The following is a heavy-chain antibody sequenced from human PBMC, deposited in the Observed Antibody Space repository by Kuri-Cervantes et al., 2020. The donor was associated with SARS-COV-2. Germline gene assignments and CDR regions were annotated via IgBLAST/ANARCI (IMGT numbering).Heavy chain of an antibody. CDR3: AREVVVPAAGFDP. CDR1: GFTFSSDG. D-gene: IGHD2-2*01. Sequence: GGSLRLSCAASGFTFSSDGMSWVRQAPGKGLEWVANIKQDGSEKYYLDSVKGRFTISRDNAKNSLYLQMNSLRADDTAVYYCAREVVVPAAGFDPWGQGTLVTVSS. CDR2: IKQDGSEK. V-gene: IGHV3-7*01. J-gene: IGHJ5*02.